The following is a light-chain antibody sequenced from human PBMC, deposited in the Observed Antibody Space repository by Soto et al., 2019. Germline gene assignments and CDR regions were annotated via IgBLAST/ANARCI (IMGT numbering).Light chain of an antibody. CDR2: GVC. CDR1: QDIRKY. V-gene: IGKV1-16*01. CDR3: QGYKMYAPWT. Sequence: IPVTQSPASRYGSVGGSVNITHQATQDIRKYLSCDQQRPGKAPMVLVYGVCSVQSWVPSMFSGRGSGTQFTLTSSSLQPHDFATYYGQGYKMYAPWTRGQGTKGDI. J-gene: IGKJ1*01.